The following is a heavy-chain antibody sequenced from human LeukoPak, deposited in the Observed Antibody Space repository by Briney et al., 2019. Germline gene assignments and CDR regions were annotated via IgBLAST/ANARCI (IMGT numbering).Heavy chain of an antibody. CDR2: ISWNSGSI. CDR1: GFTFDDYA. V-gene: IGHV3-9*01. CDR3: AKDYDGDYYYYMDV. J-gene: IGHJ6*03. D-gene: IGHD5-12*01. Sequence: PGRSLRLSCAASGFTFDDYAMHWVRQAPGKGLEWVSGISWNSGSIGYADSVKGRFTISRDNAKNSLYLQMNSLRAEDTALYYCAKDYDGDYYYYMDVWGKGTTVTISS.